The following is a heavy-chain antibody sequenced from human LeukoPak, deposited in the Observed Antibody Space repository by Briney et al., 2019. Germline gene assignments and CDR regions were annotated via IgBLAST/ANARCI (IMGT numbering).Heavy chain of an antibody. D-gene: IGHD6-25*01. J-gene: IGHJ4*02. CDR2: IWYDGSYK. CDR3: VKHESGPEY. CDR1: GFPFSSCG. V-gene: IGHV3-33*03. Sequence: GSLGLSCAASGFPFSSCGMEWVRPAPGKGLEWVAVIWYDGSYKYYADSVKGRFTISRDNDKNSLYLQMNSLRVEDTAVYYCVKHESGPEYWGQGTLVTVSS.